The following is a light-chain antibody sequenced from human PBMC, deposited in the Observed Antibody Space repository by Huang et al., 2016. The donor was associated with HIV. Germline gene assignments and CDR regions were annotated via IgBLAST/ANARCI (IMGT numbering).Light chain of an antibody. CDR2: DAS. CDR3: QQRRSWPST. CDR1: QSVDIY. Sequence: EIVLTQSPATLSLSPGERATLSCSASQSVDIYVAWYHQKPGQAPRLLVYDASTTATSLPPRFSGSGYGTDFTLTISNLEPEDFGLYYCQQRRSWPSTFGQGTRVEIK. V-gene: IGKV3-11*01. J-gene: IGKJ1*01.